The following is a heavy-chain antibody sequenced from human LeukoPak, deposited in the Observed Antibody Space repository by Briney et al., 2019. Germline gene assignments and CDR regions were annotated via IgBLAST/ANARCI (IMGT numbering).Heavy chain of an antibody. CDR1: GFTFNSYW. D-gene: IGHD2-2*01. J-gene: IGHJ4*02. V-gene: IGHV3-7*01. CDR3: ARDSRYCSSTSCYIFTFDY. Sequence: GSLRLSCAASGFTFNSYWMTWVRQAPGKGLEWVANIKQDGSEKNYADSVKGRFTIARDNAQDSLYLQMNSLRAEDTAVYYCARDSRYCSSTSCYIFTFDYWGQGTLVTVSS. CDR2: IKQDGSEK.